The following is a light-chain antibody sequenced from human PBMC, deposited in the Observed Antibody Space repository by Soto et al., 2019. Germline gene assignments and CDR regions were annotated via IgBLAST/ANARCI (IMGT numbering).Light chain of an antibody. V-gene: IGLV1-40*01. Sequence: QSVLTQPPSVSGAPGQRVSISCTGSTSNIGAPYDVHWYQHLPGTAPKLLIYGDNNRPSGVPHRFSGSKSGTSASLAITRLHAEDEADYYCQSYDISLHNYVFGTGTKLPVL. CDR2: GDN. CDR1: TSNIGAPYD. J-gene: IGLJ1*01. CDR3: QSYDISLHNYV.